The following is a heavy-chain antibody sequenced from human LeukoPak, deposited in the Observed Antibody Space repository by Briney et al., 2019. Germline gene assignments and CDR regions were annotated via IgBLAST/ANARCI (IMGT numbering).Heavy chain of an antibody. CDR2: ISAYNGNT. CDR1: GYTFTSYG. D-gene: IGHD6-13*01. J-gene: IGHJ4*02. Sequence: GASVKVSCKASGYTFTSYGISWVRQAPGQGLEWMGWISAYNGNTNYAQKLQGRVTMTTDTSTSTAYMELRSLRSDGTAVYYCARDPPRAAAGLKTDYWGQGTLVTVSS. V-gene: IGHV1-18*01. CDR3: ARDPPRAAAGLKTDY.